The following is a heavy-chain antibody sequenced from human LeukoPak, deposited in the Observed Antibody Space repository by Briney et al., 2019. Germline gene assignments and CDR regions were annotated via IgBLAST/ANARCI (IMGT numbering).Heavy chain of an antibody. CDR2: IRYDGSDK. CDR1: GFNFNNYD. J-gene: IGHJ5*02. V-gene: IGHV3-30*02. Sequence: PGGSLRLSCAASGFNFNNYDMHWVRQAPGKGLEWVAFIRYDGSDKYYADSVKGRFTISRDNSKNTLYLQMNSLRTEDTAVYYCAKGDTSWGQGTLVTVSS. D-gene: IGHD2-21*02. CDR3: AKGDTS.